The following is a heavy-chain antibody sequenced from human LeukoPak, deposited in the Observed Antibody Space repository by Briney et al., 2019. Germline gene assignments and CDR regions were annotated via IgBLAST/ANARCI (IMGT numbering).Heavy chain of an antibody. CDR2: IYHSGST. CDR1: GGSISSGGYS. Sequence: SQTLSLTCAVSGGSISSGGYSWSWIRQPPGKGLEWIGYIYHSGSTYYNPSLKSRVTISVDRSKNQFSLKLSSVTAAGTAVYYCARWYDSSGYSDYWGQGTLVTVSS. D-gene: IGHD3-22*01. V-gene: IGHV4-30-2*02. CDR3: ARWYDSSGYSDY. J-gene: IGHJ4*02.